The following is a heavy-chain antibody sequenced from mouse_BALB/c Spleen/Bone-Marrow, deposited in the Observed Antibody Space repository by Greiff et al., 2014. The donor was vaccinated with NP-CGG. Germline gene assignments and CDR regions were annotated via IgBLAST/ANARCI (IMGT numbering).Heavy chain of an antibody. V-gene: IGHV14-3*02. Sequence: EVQLQQSGAGLVKPGASVKLSCTASGFNIKDTYMHWVKQRPEQGLEWIGRIDPANGNTKYDPKFQGKATITADTSSNTAYLQLSNLTSEDTAVYYCARYDYGVYFDYWGQGTTLTVSS. J-gene: IGHJ2*01. CDR2: IDPANGNT. CDR1: GFNIKDTY. CDR3: ARYDYGVYFDY. D-gene: IGHD2-4*01.